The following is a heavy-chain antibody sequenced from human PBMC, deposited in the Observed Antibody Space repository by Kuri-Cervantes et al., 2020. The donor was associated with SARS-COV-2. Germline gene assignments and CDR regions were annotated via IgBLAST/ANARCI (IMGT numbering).Heavy chain of an antibody. CDR3: ATTGIAVAGRAGSDY. J-gene: IGHJ4*02. Sequence: ASVKVSCEASGYTFTSYGISWVRQAPGQGLEWMGWINPNSGGTNYAQKLQGRVTMTTDTSTSTAYMELRSLRSDDTAVYYCATTGIAVAGRAGSDYWGQGTLVTVSS. D-gene: IGHD6-19*01. CDR2: INPNSGGT. CDR1: GYTFTSYG. V-gene: IGHV1-18*01.